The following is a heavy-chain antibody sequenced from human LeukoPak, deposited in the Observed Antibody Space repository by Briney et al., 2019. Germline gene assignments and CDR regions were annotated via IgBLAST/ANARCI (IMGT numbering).Heavy chain of an antibody. V-gene: IGHV3-21*03. CDR1: GSTFSSYS. D-gene: IGHD5-24*01. CDR3: ARDREMATTLDYYYGMDV. Sequence: GGSLRLSCAASGSTFSSYSMGWVRQAPGEGPECVSSISISSSYIYYADSVKGRFTISRDNAKNSLYLQMNSLRAEDTAVYYCARDREMATTLDYYYGMDVWGQGTTVTVSS. CDR2: ISISSSYI. J-gene: IGHJ6*02.